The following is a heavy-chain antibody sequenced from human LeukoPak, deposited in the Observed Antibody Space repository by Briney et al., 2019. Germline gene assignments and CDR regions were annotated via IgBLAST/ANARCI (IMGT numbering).Heavy chain of an antibody. J-gene: IGHJ4*02. CDR3: ARGRYSSSSGDFDY. CDR2: ISSSSSTI. CDR1: GFTFSSYS. V-gene: IGHV3-48*01. D-gene: IGHD6-6*01. Sequence: GGSLRLSCAASGFTFSSYSMNWVRQAPGKGLEWVSYISSSSSTIYYADSVKGRFTISRDNAKNSLYPQMNSLRAEDTAVYYCARGRYSSSSGDFDYWGQGTLVTVSS.